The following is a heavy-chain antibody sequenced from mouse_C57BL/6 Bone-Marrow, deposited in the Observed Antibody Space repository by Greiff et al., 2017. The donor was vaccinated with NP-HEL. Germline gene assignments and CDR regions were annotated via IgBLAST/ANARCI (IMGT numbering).Heavy chain of an antibody. CDR3: ARNLYHRGDY. Sequence: QVQLQQPGAELVMPGASVKLSCKASGYTFTSYWMHWVKQRPGQGLEWIGEIDPSDSYTNYNQKFKGKSTLTVDKSSSTAYMQLSSLTSEDSAVYYCARNLYHRGDYWGQGTTLTVSS. V-gene: IGHV1-69*01. D-gene: IGHD2-14*01. CDR1: GYTFTSYW. J-gene: IGHJ2*01. CDR2: IDPSDSYT.